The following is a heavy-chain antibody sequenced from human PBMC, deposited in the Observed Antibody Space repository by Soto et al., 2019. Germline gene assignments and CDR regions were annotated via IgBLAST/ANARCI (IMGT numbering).Heavy chain of an antibody. V-gene: IGHV4-59*08. CDR2: MYFRGST. CDR1: GGSISSYY. D-gene: IGHD3-10*01. J-gene: IGHJ6*02. Sequence: SETLSLTCTVSGGSISSYYWSWIRQPPGKGLEWIGYMYFRGSTNYNPSLKSRVTISVDTSKNQFSLKLSSVTAADTAVYYCAGQPTAGSYYDLGSYYYYYAMDVWGQGTTVTVSS. CDR3: AGQPTAGSYYDLGSYYYYYAMDV.